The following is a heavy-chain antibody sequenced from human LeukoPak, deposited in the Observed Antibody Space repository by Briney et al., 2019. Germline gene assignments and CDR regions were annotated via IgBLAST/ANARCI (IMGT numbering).Heavy chain of an antibody. CDR2: ISGSGGST. V-gene: IGHV3-23*01. CDR3: ARVRSGSSAGNYGMDV. Sequence: PGGSLRLSCAASGFTFSSYAMSWVRQAPGKGLEWVSAISGSGGSTYYADSVKGRFTISRDNAKNTLYLQMNSLRVEDTAVYYCARVRSGSSAGNYGMDVWGQGTTVTVSS. CDR1: GFTFSSYA. J-gene: IGHJ6*02. D-gene: IGHD1-26*01.